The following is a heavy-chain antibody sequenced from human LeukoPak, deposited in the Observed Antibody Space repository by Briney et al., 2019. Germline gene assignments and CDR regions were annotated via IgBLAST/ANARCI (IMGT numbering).Heavy chain of an antibody. D-gene: IGHD4-23*01. J-gene: IGHJ4*02. Sequence: SETPSLTCAVYGGSFSGYYWSWIRQPPGKGLEWIGEINHSGSTNYNPSLKSRVTISVDTSKNQFSLKLSSVTAADTAVYYCARGDYGGNSYYWGQGTLVTVSS. CDR2: INHSGST. CDR3: ARGDYGGNSYY. CDR1: GGSFSGYY. V-gene: IGHV4-34*01.